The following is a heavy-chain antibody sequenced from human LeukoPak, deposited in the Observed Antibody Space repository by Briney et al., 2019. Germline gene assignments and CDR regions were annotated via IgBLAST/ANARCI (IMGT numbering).Heavy chain of an antibody. J-gene: IGHJ4*02. V-gene: IGHV4-59*08. D-gene: IGHD6-19*01. Sequence: SETLSLTCTVSGGSISSYYWSWIRQPPGKGLEWIGYIYYSGSTNYNPSLKSRVTISVDTSKNQFPLKLSSVTAADTAVYYCARQYSSGSKLGYDYWGQGTLVTVSS. CDR3: ARQYSSGSKLGYDY. CDR2: IYYSGST. CDR1: GGSISSYY.